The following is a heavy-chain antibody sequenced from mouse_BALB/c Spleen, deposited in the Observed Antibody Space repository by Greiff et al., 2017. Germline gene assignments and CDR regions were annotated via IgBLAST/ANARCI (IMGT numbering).Heavy chain of an antibody. D-gene: IGHD1-1*01. CDR1: GYTFTDYN. CDR2: IYPYNGGT. J-gene: IGHJ1*01. CDR3: ARNYGLNWYFDV. Sequence: VQLQQSGPELVKPGASVKISCKASGYTFTDYNMHWVKQSHGKSLEWIGYIYPYNGGTGYNQKFKSKATLTVDNSSSTAYMELRSLTSEDSAVYYCARNYGLNWYFDVWGAGTTVTVSS. V-gene: IGHV1S29*02.